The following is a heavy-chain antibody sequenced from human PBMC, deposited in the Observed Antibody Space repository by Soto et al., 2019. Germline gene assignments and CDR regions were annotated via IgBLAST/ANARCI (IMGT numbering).Heavy chain of an antibody. CDR1: GSSFSSYG. CDR3: AKDRGYYSSSRPFY. Sequence: QVPLVESGGGVVQPGRSLRLSCAASGSSFSSYGINWVRQVPGKGLEWVAVISYDGTYKHYADSVKGQFTFSRDNSENTVYLKVNSLRAEDTAVYYCAKDRGYYSSSRPFYWGQGTMVTVSS. CDR2: ISYDGTYK. D-gene: IGHD6-13*01. V-gene: IGHV3-30*18. J-gene: IGHJ4*02.